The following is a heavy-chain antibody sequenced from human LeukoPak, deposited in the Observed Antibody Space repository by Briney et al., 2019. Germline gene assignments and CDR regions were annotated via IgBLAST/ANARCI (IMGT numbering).Heavy chain of an antibody. Sequence: SVKVSCTASGGTFTNYAISWVRQAPGQGLEWMGGIITFIDTANYAQKLQGRVTITTDESTSTAYMELSNLRSEDTAGYYCGRTRFSNIGVELRDYYYYMDVWGKGTAVSVFS. V-gene: IGHV1-69*05. CDR2: IITFIDTA. J-gene: IGHJ6*03. D-gene: IGHD1-7*01. CDR1: GGTFTNYA. CDR3: GRTRFSNIGVELRDYYYYMDV.